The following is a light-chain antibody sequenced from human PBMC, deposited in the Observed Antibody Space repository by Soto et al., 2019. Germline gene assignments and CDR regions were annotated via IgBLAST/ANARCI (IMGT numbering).Light chain of an antibody. CDR1: SSDVGIYNY. J-gene: IGLJ2*01. V-gene: IGLV2-11*01. Sequence: QSALTQPRSVSGSPGQSVTISCTGTSSDVGIYNYVSWYQQHPGKAPKLMIYDVSERPSGVPDRFSGSKSGNTASLTISGLQAEDEADYYCCSYAGSYTLAFGGGTKVTVL. CDR2: DVS. CDR3: CSYAGSYTLA.